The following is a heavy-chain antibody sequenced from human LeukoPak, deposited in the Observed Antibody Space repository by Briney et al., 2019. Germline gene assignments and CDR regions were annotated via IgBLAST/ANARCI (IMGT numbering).Heavy chain of an antibody. Sequence: GGSLRLSCAASGFTSSTYSMNWVRQAPGKGLEWVSSISSSSSYIYYADSVKGRFTISRDNAKNSLYLQMNSLRAEDTAVYYCARASGWYVFDYWGQGTLVTVSS. CDR3: ARASGWYVFDY. V-gene: IGHV3-21*01. CDR1: GFTSSTYS. J-gene: IGHJ4*02. D-gene: IGHD6-19*01. CDR2: ISSSSSYI.